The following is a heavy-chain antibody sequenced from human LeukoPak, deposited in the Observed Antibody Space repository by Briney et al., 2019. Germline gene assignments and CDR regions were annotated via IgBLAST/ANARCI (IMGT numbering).Heavy chain of an antibody. CDR2: IYYSGST. CDR3: ARRPLPYNLLVVPAAYGAFDI. J-gene: IGHJ3*02. D-gene: IGHD2-2*01. CDR1: GGSISSGGYY. Sequence: PSETLSLTCTVSGGSISSGGYYWSWIRQHPGKGLEWIGYIYYSGSTYYNPSLKSRVTISVDTSKNQFSLKLSSVTAADTAVYYCARRPLPYNLLVVPAAYGAFDIWGQGTMVTVSS. V-gene: IGHV4-31*03.